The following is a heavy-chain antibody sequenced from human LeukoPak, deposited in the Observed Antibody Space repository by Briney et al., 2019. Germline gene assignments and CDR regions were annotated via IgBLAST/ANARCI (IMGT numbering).Heavy chain of an antibody. V-gene: IGHV3-33*01. CDR1: GFTFSSYG. CDR3: AREREYSSSWFFFDY. D-gene: IGHD6-13*01. CDR2: IWYDGSNK. Sequence: GGSLRLSCAASGFTFSSYGMHWVRQAPGKGLEGVAVIWYDGSNKYYADSVKGRFTISRDNSKNTLYLQMNSLRAEDTAVYYCAREREYSSSWFFFDYWGQGTLVTVSS. J-gene: IGHJ4*02.